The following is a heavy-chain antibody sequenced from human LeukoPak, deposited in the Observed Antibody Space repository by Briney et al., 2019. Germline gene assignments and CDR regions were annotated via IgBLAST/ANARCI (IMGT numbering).Heavy chain of an antibody. Sequence: GGSLRLSCAASGFSFSRYEMNWVRQAPGKGLKCLSYIGTSGSTTYYADSVKGRFTISRDNAKNSLYLQMSSLRADDTAVYYCARREVVAATLKYWGQGTLVTVSS. CDR2: IGTSGSTT. V-gene: IGHV3-48*03. J-gene: IGHJ4*02. D-gene: IGHD2-15*01. CDR1: GFSFSRYE. CDR3: ARREVVAATLKY.